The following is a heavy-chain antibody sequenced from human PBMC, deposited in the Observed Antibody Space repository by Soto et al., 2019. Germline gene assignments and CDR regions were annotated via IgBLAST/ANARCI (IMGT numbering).Heavy chain of an antibody. Sequence: QVQLVESGGGLVKPGGSLRLSCAASGFTFSDFYMSWIHQAPGKGLEWVSYITSSGSTKYYADSVRGRFTMSRDNAKNSLYLQMDSLRAEDTAVYYCARAGTGWFDYWSQGTLVTVSS. CDR3: ARAGTGWFDY. J-gene: IGHJ4*02. V-gene: IGHV3-11*01. CDR1: GFTFSDFY. D-gene: IGHD6-13*01. CDR2: ITSSGSTK.